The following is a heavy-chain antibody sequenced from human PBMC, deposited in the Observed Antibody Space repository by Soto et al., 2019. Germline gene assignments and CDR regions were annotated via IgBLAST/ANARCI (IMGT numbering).Heavy chain of an antibody. V-gene: IGHV1-46*01. CDR2: FDPRDGKT. CDR3: ATGFYYYDSSAN. CDR1: GYTFTSYY. D-gene: IGHD3-22*01. Sequence: GASVKVSCKASGYTFTSYYMHWVRQAPGQGLEWMGRFDPRDGKTSNTQKFQGRVTMTEDTSTDTAYMELSSLRSEDTAVYYCATGFYYYDSSANWGQGTLVTVSS. J-gene: IGHJ4*02.